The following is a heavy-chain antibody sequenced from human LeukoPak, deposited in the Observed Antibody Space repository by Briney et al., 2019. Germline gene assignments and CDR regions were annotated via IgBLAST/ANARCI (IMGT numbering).Heavy chain of an antibody. CDR3: ARLSGAAAGDDAFDI. J-gene: IGHJ3*02. V-gene: IGHV4-39*01. CDR1: GDSISSSSYY. CDR2: IYNSGST. D-gene: IGHD6-13*01. Sequence: SETLSLTCTVSGDSISSSSYYWGWIRQPPGKGLEWIVSIYNSGSTYYNPSLKSRVTISSDTSKNQFSLKLSSVTAADTAVYYCARLSGAAAGDDAFDIWGQGTMVTVSS.